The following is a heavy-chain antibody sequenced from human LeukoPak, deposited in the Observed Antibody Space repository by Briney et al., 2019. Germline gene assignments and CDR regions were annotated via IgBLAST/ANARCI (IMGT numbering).Heavy chain of an antibody. D-gene: IGHD4-17*01. CDR1: GFTFSSYW. Sequence: GGSLRLSCAASGFTFSSYWMSWVRQAPGKGLEWVANIKQDGSEKYYVDSVKGRFTISRDNAKNSLYLQMNSLRAEDTDVYYCARGPLYGDYDYYFDYWGQGTLVTVSS. CDR3: ARGPLYGDYDYYFDY. J-gene: IGHJ4*02. CDR2: IKQDGSEK. V-gene: IGHV3-7*01.